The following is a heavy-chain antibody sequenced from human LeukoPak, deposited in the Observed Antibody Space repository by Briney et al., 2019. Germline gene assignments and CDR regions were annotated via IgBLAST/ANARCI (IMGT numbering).Heavy chain of an antibody. D-gene: IGHD6-19*01. J-gene: IGHJ4*02. CDR1: GASVTSISYY. CDR2: IYQNGST. CDR3: AKVINGWPFFFED. V-gene: IGHV4-61*01. Sequence: SETLSLTCTVSGASVTSISYYWTWIRQSPGEGLEWIGHIYQNGSTNYLPSLESRVSISLDTSKNQFSLKLTSVTAADTAVYSCAKVINGWPFFFEDWGQGVQVTVSS.